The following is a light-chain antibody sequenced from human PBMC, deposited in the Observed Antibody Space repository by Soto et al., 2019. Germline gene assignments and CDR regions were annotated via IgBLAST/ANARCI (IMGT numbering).Light chain of an antibody. CDR1: QSVSSY. Sequence: IGMMLISTTQARCYRERAALSCRASQSVSSYLAWYQQKPGQAPRLLIYDASIRATGIPARFSGSSSGTYISLTSSIQPAEPVTLYCRQRSRNLPATFGRGTKVDIK. V-gene: IGKV3-11*01. J-gene: IGKJ3*01. CDR2: DAS. CDR3: QRSRNLPAT.